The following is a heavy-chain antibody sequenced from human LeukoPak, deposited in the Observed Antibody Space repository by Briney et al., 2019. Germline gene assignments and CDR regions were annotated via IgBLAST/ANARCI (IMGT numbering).Heavy chain of an antibody. J-gene: IGHJ4*02. Sequence: ASVKVSCKTSGYTFTNYDINWVRQATGQGLEWLGWMSPNNGDTGYAQKFQGRVTMTRDTSTNTAYMELSGLTSEDTAVYYCARNPPRTGDFNSWGQGALVTVSS. D-gene: IGHD7-27*01. CDR2: MSPNNGDT. CDR1: GYTFTNYD. V-gene: IGHV1-8*01. CDR3: ARNPPRTGDFNS.